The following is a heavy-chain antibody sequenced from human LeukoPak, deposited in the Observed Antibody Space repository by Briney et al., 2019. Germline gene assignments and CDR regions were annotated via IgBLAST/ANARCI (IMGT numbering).Heavy chain of an antibody. CDR1: GYTFTSYD. V-gene: IGHV1-8*03. CDR3: ARVPGSIDY. D-gene: IGHD1-26*01. CDR2: MNPNSGYT. J-gene: IGHJ4*02. Sequence: ASVKVSCKASGYTFTSYDINWVRQATGLGLEWMGWMNPNSGYTGYAQKFQGRVTITRDTSISTAYMELSSLRSEDTAVYYCARVPGSIDYWGQGTLVTVSS.